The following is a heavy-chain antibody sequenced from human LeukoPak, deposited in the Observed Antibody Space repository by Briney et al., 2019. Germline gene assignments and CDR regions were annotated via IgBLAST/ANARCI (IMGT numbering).Heavy chain of an antibody. D-gene: IGHD1-1*01. CDR1: GYTFSNYG. J-gene: IGHJ5*02. CDR2: ITAYNGNR. Sequence: ASVKVSCKTSGYTFSNYGISWVRQAPGQGLEWMGWITAYNGNRLYAQRFQGRITLTTDTSTSTSYMELRSLEYDDTAVYYCARVKGGTEEAWFDPWGQGTLVTVSS. V-gene: IGHV1-18*01. CDR3: ARVKGGTEEAWFDP.